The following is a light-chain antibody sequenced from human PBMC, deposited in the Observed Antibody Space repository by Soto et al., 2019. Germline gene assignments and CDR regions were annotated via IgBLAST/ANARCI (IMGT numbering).Light chain of an antibody. CDR1: QSISSY. J-gene: IGKJ1*01. CDR3: QQSDSSPWT. V-gene: IGKV1-39*01. Sequence: DIQMTQSPSSLSASVGDRVTITCRASQSISSYLNWYQQKPGKAPKFLIYATSSLQSGVPSRFSGSGSGTDFTLTISSLQPEDFATYYCQQSDSSPWTFGQGTMVEIK. CDR2: ATS.